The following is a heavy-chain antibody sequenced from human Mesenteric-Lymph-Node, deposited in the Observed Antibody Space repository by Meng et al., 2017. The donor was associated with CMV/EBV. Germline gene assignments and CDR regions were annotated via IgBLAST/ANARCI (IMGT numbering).Heavy chain of an antibody. CDR2: INPNSGGT. Sequence: ASVKVSCKTSGYTFIGYYIHWVRQAPGQGLEWMGWINPNSGGTNYAQKFQGRVTMTRDTSISTAYMELSSLRSEDTAVYYCATSSSATMNFYNALDVWGQGATVTVSS. J-gene: IGHJ6*02. V-gene: IGHV1-2*02. CDR1: GYTFIGYY. D-gene: IGHD1-14*01. CDR3: ATSSSATMNFYNALDV.